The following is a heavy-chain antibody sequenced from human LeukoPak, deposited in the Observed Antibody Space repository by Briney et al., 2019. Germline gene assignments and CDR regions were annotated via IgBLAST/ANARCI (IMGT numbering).Heavy chain of an antibody. CDR1: GFTFSRYA. Sequence: PGGSLRLSCSASGFTFSRYAMHWVPQAPGQGLEYVSGINDNGGRTHYGDSVKGRFSISRDNSKNTLHLQMSTLRAEDTALYYCVKDVGGSYAFDYWGQGILVTVAS. D-gene: IGHD1-26*01. J-gene: IGHJ4*02. CDR2: INDNGGRT. CDR3: VKDVGGSYAFDY. V-gene: IGHV3-64D*09.